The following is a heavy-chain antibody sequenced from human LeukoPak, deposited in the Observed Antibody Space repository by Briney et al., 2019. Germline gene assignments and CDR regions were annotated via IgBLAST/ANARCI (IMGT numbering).Heavy chain of an antibody. CDR3: ARDGGFGELTFDY. CDR2: IIPIFGTA. CDR1: GGTFSSYA. J-gene: IGHJ4*02. Sequence: SVKVSCKASGGTFSSYAISWVRQAPGQGLEWMGGIIPIFGTANYAQKFQGRVTITADESTSTAYMELSSLRSEDTAVYYCARDGGFGELTFDYWGQGTLVIVSS. D-gene: IGHD3-10*01. V-gene: IGHV1-69*13.